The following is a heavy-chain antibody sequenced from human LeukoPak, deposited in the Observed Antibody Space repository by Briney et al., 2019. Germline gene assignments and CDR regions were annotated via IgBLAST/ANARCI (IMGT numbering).Heavy chain of an antibody. Sequence: GGSLRLSCAVSGFTITSWSMNWVRQAPGKGLEWLSHISSGGSPIYYADSVKGRFTISRDDAKNLVYLQMNSLRAEDTAVYYCTYLRTPYYNDKWVDPWGQGALVTVSS. CDR3: TYLRTPYYNDKWVDP. CDR2: ISSGGSPI. CDR1: GFTITSWS. V-gene: IGHV3-48*04. J-gene: IGHJ5*02. D-gene: IGHD3/OR15-3a*01.